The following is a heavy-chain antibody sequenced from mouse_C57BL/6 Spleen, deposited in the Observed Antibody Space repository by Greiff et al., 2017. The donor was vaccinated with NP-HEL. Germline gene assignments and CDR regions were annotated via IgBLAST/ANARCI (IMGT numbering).Heavy chain of an antibody. J-gene: IGHJ4*01. CDR2: IWSGGST. V-gene: IGHV2-2*01. D-gene: IGHD1-1*01. Sequence: VMLVESGPGLVQPSQSLSITCTVSGFSLTSYGVHWVRQSPGKGLEWLGVIWSGGSTDYNAAFISRLSISKDNSKSQVFFKMNSLQADDTAIYYCASLTTVGYAMDYWGQGTSVTVSS. CDR3: ASLTTVGYAMDY. CDR1: GFSLTSYG.